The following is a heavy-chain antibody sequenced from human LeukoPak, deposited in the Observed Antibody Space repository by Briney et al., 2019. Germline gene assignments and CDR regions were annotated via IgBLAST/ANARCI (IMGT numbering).Heavy chain of an antibody. CDR1: GFTFSSYA. CDR2: ISYDGSNK. J-gene: IGHJ6*03. D-gene: IGHD3-3*01. CDR3: ARARGITILGVVIDYYYMDV. Sequence: PGGSLRLSCAASGFTFSSYAMHWVRQAPGKGLEWGAVISYDGSNKYYADSVKGRFTISRDNSKNTLYLQMNSLRAEDTAVYYCARARGITILGVVIDYYYMDVWGKGTTVTVSS. V-gene: IGHV3-30*01.